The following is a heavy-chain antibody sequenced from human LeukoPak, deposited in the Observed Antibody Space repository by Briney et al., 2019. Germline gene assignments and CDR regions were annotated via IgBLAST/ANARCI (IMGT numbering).Heavy chain of an antibody. CDR3: VRGDRYFFDY. D-gene: IGHD1-14*01. CDR1: GFRFSSYE. V-gene: IGHV3-48*03. Sequence: SGGSLRLSCAASGFRFSSYEMNWVRQAPGGGLEWVSYIGNTGRTIYYVDSVKGRFTVSRDSAKNSLYLQMNSLRAEDTAIYYCVRGDRYFFDYWGQGTLVTVSS. CDR2: IGNTGRTI. J-gene: IGHJ4*02.